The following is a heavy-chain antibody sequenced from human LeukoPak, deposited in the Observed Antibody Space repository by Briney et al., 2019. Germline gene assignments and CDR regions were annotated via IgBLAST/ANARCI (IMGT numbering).Heavy chain of an antibody. Sequence: GGSLRLSCAASGFSFRTFSMNWVRQAPGKGLEWVSYISGDGRNIHYVDSVKGRFTISRENGKNSLYLQMNSLRAEDTAVYYCARDLSWAFDIWGQGTMLIVSS. J-gene: IGHJ3*02. V-gene: IGHV3-48*01. CDR3: ARDLSWAFDI. CDR1: GFSFRTFS. D-gene: IGHD2/OR15-2a*01. CDR2: ISGDGRNI.